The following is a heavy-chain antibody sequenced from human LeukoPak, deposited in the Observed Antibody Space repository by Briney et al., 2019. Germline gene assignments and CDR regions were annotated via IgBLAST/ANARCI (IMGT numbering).Heavy chain of an antibody. CDR1: GFTFSSYA. V-gene: IGHV3-23*01. Sequence: PGGSLRLSCAASGFTFSSYAMSWVRQAPGKGLEWVSAISGSGGSTYYADSVKGRFTISRDNSKNTLYLQMNSLRAEDTAVYYCAKASLWFGELLFSLGWFDPWGQGTLVTVSS. CDR2: ISGSGGST. CDR3: AKASLWFGELLFSLGWFDP. D-gene: IGHD3-10*01. J-gene: IGHJ5*02.